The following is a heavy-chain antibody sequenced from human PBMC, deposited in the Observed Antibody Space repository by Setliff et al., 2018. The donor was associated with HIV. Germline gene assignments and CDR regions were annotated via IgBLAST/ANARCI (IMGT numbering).Heavy chain of an antibody. CDR2: IYHGGYT. CDR1: GGSFSGYY. V-gene: IGHV4-34*01. J-gene: IGHJ6*03. D-gene: IGHD6-13*01. Sequence: SETLSLTCAVYGGSFSGYYWSWIRQPPGKGLEWIGEIYHGGYTNYNPSLKSRVTMSVDTSKNQFSLKLSSVTAADTAVYYCARHRDPPGSRWIFYYYYMALWGGGTTVTVSS. CDR3: ARHRDPPGSRWIFYYYYMAL.